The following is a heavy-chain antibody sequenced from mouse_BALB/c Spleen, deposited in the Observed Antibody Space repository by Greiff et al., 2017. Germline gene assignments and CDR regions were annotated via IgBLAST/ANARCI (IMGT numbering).Heavy chain of an antibody. CDR3: ARQDYGNLYAMDY. Sequence: EVQRVESGGGLVKPGGSLKLSCAASGFTFSSYAMSWVRQTPEKRLEWVATISSGGSYTYYPDSVKGRFTISRDNAKNTLYLQMSSLRSEDTAMYYCARQDYGNLYAMDYWGQGTSVTVSS. J-gene: IGHJ4*01. V-gene: IGHV5-9-3*01. CDR1: GFTFSSYA. D-gene: IGHD2-1*01. CDR2: ISSGGSYT.